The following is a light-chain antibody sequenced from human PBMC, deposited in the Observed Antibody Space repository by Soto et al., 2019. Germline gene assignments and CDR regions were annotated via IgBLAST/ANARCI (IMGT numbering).Light chain of an antibody. CDR1: QSISNN. Sequence: EIVMTQSPDTLSVSPGESATLSCRARQSISNNLAWYQQKAGQAPRLLIYGASTRTTGIPARFSGSGSGTEFTLTISSLQSEDFAVYYCQQYNNWPYTFAQGTKLEIK. CDR3: QQYNNWPYT. CDR2: GAS. V-gene: IGKV3-15*01. J-gene: IGKJ2*01.